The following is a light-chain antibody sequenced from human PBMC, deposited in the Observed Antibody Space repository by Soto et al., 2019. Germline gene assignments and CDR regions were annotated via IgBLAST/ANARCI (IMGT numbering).Light chain of an antibody. CDR1: SGHSSYT. CDR3: QPWGTGIEV. Sequence: QAVVTQSPSASASLGASVKLTCTLSSGHSSYTIAWHQQQPEKGPRYLMTLNSDGSHSKGDGIPDRFSGSSSGAERYLSISSLQSEDEADYYCQPWGTGIEVFGGGTKVTVL. V-gene: IGLV4-69*01. J-gene: IGLJ3*02. CDR2: LNSDGSH.